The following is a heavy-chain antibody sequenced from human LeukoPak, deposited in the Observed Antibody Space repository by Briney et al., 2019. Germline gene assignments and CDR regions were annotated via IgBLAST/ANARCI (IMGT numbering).Heavy chain of an antibody. D-gene: IGHD5-18*01. CDR3: MKDRGLQLWLPSDF. V-gene: IGHV3-23*01. CDR1: GFTFSSYA. J-gene: IGHJ4*02. CDR2: VSGSAGST. Sequence: GGSLRLSCAASGFTFSSYAMSWVRQAPGRGLEWVSAVSGSAGSTFYADSVKGRFTISRDNSKNTLYLQMNSLRAEDTAVYYCMKDRGLQLWLPSDFWGQGTLVTVSS.